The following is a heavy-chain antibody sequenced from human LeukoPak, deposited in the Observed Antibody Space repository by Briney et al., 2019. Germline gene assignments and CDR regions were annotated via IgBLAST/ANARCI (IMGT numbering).Heavy chain of an antibody. Sequence: ASVKVSCKASGYTFTSYGISWVRQAPGQGLEWMGWISAYNGNTNYAQKLQGRVTMTTDTSTSTAYMELRSLRSDDTAVYYCARLARINDRSPMDTAVVSVPDYWGQGTLVTVSS. CDR1: GYTFTSYG. J-gene: IGHJ4*02. V-gene: IGHV1-18*01. CDR3: ARLARINDRSPMDTAVVSVPDY. D-gene: IGHD5-18*01. CDR2: ISAYNGNT.